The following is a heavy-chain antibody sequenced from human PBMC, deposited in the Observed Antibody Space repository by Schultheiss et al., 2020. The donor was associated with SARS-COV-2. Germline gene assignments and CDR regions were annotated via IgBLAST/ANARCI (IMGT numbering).Heavy chain of an antibody. Sequence: SETLSLTCTVSGGSISSGGYYWSWIRQHPGKGLEWIGSIYYSGSTYYNPSLKSRVTISVDTSKNQFSLKLSSVTAEDTAVYYCARISQGSWFSWFDPWGQGTLVTVSS. CDR2: IYYSGST. D-gene: IGHD6-13*01. CDR1: GGSISSGGYY. CDR3: ARISQGSWFSWFDP. V-gene: IGHV4-39*07. J-gene: IGHJ5*02.